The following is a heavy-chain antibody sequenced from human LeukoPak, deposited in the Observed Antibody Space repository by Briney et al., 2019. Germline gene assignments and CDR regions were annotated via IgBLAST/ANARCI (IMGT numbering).Heavy chain of an antibody. CDR3: AKIRAPSGWFNSDY. V-gene: IGHV3-23*01. Sequence: PGGSLRLSCVASGFTFSSFSMNWVRQAPGKGLEWVSGISGSGDSTYYADSVKGRFTISRDNSKNTLYLQMNSLRVEDTAAYYCAKIRAPSGWFNSDYWGQGTLVTVSS. CDR2: ISGSGDST. D-gene: IGHD6-19*01. CDR1: GFTFSSFS. J-gene: IGHJ4*02.